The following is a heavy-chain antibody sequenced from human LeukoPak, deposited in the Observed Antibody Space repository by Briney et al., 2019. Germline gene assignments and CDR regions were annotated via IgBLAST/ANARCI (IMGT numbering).Heavy chain of an antibody. Sequence: GGSLRLSCAASGFTFSSYSMNWVRQAPGKGLEWVSGISGSGDSTLYADSVKGRFTISRDNSKNTRYLQMNSLRAEDTAVYYCAKTYYSSRAHYYYYYYMDVWGKGTTVTISS. CDR2: ISGSGDST. CDR3: AKTYYSSRAHYYYYYYMDV. V-gene: IGHV3-23*01. J-gene: IGHJ6*03. D-gene: IGHD3-10*01. CDR1: GFTFSSYS.